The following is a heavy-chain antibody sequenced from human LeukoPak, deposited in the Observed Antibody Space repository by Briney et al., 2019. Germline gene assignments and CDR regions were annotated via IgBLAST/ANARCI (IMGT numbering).Heavy chain of an antibody. Sequence: SETLSLTCTVSGGSISSGGYYWSWIRQHPGKGLEWIGYIYYSGSTYYNPSLKSRVTISVDTSKNQFSLKLSSVTAADTAVYYCAGLGSGYGSPFDPWGQGTLVTVSS. CDR3: AGLGSGYGSPFDP. V-gene: IGHV4-31*03. J-gene: IGHJ5*02. CDR2: IYYSGST. CDR1: GGSISSGGYY. D-gene: IGHD5-12*01.